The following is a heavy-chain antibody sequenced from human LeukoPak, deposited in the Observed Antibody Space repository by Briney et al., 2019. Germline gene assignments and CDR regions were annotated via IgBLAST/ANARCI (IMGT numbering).Heavy chain of an antibody. D-gene: IGHD6-19*01. CDR3: TKAGIAVPATPDY. V-gene: IGHV3-23*01. Sequence: GGSLRLSCVASGFTFSSYAMSWVRGTPARGLEWVSVISSSGGSTYYADSVKGRFIISRDNSKNTLYLQMNSLRAEDTAVYYCTKAGIAVPATPDYWGQGTLVTVSS. J-gene: IGHJ4*02. CDR1: GFTFSSYA. CDR2: ISSSGGST.